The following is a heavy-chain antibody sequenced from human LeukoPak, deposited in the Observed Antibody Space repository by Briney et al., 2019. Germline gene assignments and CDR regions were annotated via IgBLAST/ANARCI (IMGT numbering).Heavy chain of an antibody. CDR2: ISGSGTST. D-gene: IGHD6-6*01. V-gene: IGHV3-23*01. CDR3: AKAIHSSSSGVVDY. J-gene: IGHJ4*02. Sequence: PGGSLRLSCAASGFTFSIYTMSWVRQAPGKGLEWVSSISGSGTSTYYADSVKGRFTISRDNSKNTLYLQMSSLRAEDTAVYYCAKAIHSSSSGVVDYWGQGTLVTVSS. CDR1: GFTFSIYT.